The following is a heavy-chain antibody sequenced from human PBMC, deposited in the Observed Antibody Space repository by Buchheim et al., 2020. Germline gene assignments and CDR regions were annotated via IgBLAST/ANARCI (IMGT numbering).Heavy chain of an antibody. Sequence: QVQLVESGGGVVQPGRSLRLSCAASGFPFSSYAMHWVRQAPGKGLEWVAVISYDGSNKYYADSVKGRFTISRDNSTNTLYLQMNSLRAEDTAVYYCARDALLYCSSTSCSSGFDYWGQGTL. CDR2: ISYDGSNK. D-gene: IGHD2-2*01. V-gene: IGHV3-30*04. J-gene: IGHJ4*02. CDR1: GFPFSSYA. CDR3: ARDALLYCSSTSCSSGFDY.